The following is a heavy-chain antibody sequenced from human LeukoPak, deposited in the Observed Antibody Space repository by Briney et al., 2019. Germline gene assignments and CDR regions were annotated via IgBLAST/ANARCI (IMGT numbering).Heavy chain of an antibody. Sequence: GGSLRLSCAASGFSFRDYGMHWVRQAPGKGLEWVAVISDDGSNNDDADSVKGRFTISRDNSKNTLYLQMNSLRVEDTAVYYCAKDLRWSRFAYFGMDVWGQGTTVIVSS. CDR2: ISDDGSNN. CDR1: GFSFRDYG. V-gene: IGHV3-30*18. J-gene: IGHJ6*02. CDR3: AKDLRWSRFAYFGMDV. D-gene: IGHD3-3*01.